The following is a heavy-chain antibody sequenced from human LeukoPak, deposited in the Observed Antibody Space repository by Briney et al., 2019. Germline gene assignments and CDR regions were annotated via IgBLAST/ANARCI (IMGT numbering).Heavy chain of an antibody. CDR3: AKDRYYGSGSDLDY. V-gene: IGHV3-23*01. Sequence: GGSLRLSCAASGFTFSIYSMTWVRQAPGKGLEWVSGISGGTFYADSVKGRFIISRHNSKNTLYLQMNSLRAEDTAVYYCAKDRYYGSGSDLDYWGQGTLVTVSS. CDR1: GFTFSIYS. CDR2: ISGGT. J-gene: IGHJ4*02. D-gene: IGHD3-10*01.